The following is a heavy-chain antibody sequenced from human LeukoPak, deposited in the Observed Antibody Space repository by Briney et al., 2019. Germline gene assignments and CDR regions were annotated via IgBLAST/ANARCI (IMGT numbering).Heavy chain of an antibody. CDR1: GGSIRGDY. J-gene: IGHJ6*03. CDR2: IYSSGST. V-gene: IGHV4-59*01. Sequence: SETLSLTCNVSGGSIRGDYGSWIRQPPGKGLEWIGYIYSSGSTNYNPSLKSRVTMSVDTSKNQFSLKVNSVTAADTAVYYCARVYNSGSQAYFYYMDVWGKGTTVTIPS. CDR3: ARVYNSGSQAYFYYMDV. D-gene: IGHD3-10*01.